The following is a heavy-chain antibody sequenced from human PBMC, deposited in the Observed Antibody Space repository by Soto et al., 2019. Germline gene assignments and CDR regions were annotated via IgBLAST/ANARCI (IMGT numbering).Heavy chain of an antibody. Sequence: QVQLVQSGAEVKKPGSSLKVSCKASGGTFTNYAFSWVRQAPGQGPDWMGGIIPIFGTPDYEQKFQGRVIITADESTRTVTMELNSLRSDDTAVYYCARERSVGYCITTTCPKPFYYYAMDVWGQGTTVTVSS. CDR1: GGTFTNYA. CDR2: IIPIFGTP. D-gene: IGHD2-2*01. J-gene: IGHJ6*02. CDR3: ARERSVGYCITTTCPKPFYYYAMDV. V-gene: IGHV1-69*12.